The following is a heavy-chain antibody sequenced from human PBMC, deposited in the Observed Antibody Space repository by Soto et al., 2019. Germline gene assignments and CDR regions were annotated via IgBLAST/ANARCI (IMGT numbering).Heavy chain of an antibody. CDR2: IKSKTDGGTA. V-gene: IGHV3-15*01. D-gene: IGHD1-26*01. CDR3: SGAESPDTAYFSLY. CDR1: GFNLSHPW. J-gene: IGHJ4*02. Sequence: GGSLRLSCVASGFNLSHPWMTWVRQAAGKGLEWVGRIKSKTDGGTADYAAPVKGRATISRDDSKNTVYLQMSSLKTEDTAVYYCSGAESPDTAYFSLYWGQGTPVTVSS.